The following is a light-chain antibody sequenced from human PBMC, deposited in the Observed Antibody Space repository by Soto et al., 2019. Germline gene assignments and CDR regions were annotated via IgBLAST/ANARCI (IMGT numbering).Light chain of an antibody. J-gene: IGLJ3*02. CDR2: EGS. Sequence: QSALTQPASVSVSPGQSITISCSGTSTDVGRFDLVSWYQQHPGKAPKLMIFEGSKRASGISNRFSGSTSGNTASLTISGLQAEDESDYFCCSYVASSTLVFGGGTKLTVL. CDR3: CSYVASSTLV. CDR1: STDVGRFDL. V-gene: IGLV2-23*01.